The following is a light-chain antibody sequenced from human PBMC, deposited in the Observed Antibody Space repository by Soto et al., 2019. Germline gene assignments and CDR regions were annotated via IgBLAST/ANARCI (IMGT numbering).Light chain of an antibody. J-gene: IGLJ1*01. Sequence: QSALTQPASVSGSPGQSISISCSGTSNDIPSYHHVAWYQQFPGKSPKLIIYAGSDRPSGGSDRFSDCKSGISATLALSGLQTEDQADYYCISYADRQSYLFGTGTKVTVL. CDR2: AGS. CDR3: ISYADRQSYL. V-gene: IGLV2-14*03. CDR1: SNDIPSYHH.